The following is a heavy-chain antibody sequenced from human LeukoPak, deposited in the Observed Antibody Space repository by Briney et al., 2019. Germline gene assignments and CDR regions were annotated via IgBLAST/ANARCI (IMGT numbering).Heavy chain of an antibody. CDR1: GFTFSSYS. CDR2: ITSNIYT. J-gene: IGHJ4*02. Sequence: GGSLRLSCAASGFTFSSYSLNWVRQAPGKGLEWFSCITSNIYTYYADSVRGRFTISRDNSQNSVYLVMNSLRAEDTAVYYCARERDTSMVALDSWGQGTLVTVSS. CDR3: ARERDTSMVALDS. V-gene: IGHV3-21*06. D-gene: IGHD5-18*01.